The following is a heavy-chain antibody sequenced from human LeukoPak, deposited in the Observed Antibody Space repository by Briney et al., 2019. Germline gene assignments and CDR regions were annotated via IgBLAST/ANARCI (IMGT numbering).Heavy chain of an antibody. CDR2: ISGSGGST. CDR1: GFTFSSYA. Sequence: GGSLRLSCAASGFTFSSYAMSWVRQAPGKGLEWVSAISGSGGSTYYADSVKGRFTISRDNSKNTLYLQMNSLRAEDTAVYYCAKEGVSTSCCALDYWGREPWSPSPQ. V-gene: IGHV3-23*01. J-gene: IGHJ4*02. CDR3: AKEGVSTSCCALDY. D-gene: IGHD2-2*01.